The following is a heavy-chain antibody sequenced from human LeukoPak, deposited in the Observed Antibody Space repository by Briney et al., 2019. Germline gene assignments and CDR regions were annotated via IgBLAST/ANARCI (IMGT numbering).Heavy chain of an antibody. CDR1: GFTFSNYW. CDR2: IKEDGGEK. D-gene: IGHD3-16*01. CDR3: ARVRGGN. J-gene: IGHJ4*02. Sequence: GGSLRLSCAASGFTFSNYWMTWVRQAPGKGLEWVAHIKEDGGEKHYVDPVKGRFTISRDNAKNILYLQMNSLRAEDTAVYYCARVRGGNWGQGTLVTVSS. V-gene: IGHV3-7*01.